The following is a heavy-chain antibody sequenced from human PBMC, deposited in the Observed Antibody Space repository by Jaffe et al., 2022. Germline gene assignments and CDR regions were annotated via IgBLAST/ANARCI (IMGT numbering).Heavy chain of an antibody. CDR2: VNASDGRT. CDR1: GYTLTSYC. D-gene: IGHD6-13*01. CDR3: ARSKSSYSWYFAFDI. V-gene: IGHV1-46*03. Sequence: QVQLVQSGAEVKKPGASVKVSCKASGYTLTSYCMHWVRQAPGQGLEWMGIVNASDGRTTYAQHIQGRVTMTRDTSTSTVYMELSSLRSEDTAVYYCARSKSSYSWYFAFDIWGQGTMLTVSP. J-gene: IGHJ3*02.